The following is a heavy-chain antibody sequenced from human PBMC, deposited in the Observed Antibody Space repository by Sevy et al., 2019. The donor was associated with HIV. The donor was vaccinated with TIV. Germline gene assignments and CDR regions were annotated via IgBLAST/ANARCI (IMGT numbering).Heavy chain of an antibody. V-gene: IGHV3-7*01. Sequence: GGSLRLSCGASGFSLSRYWMLWVRQSPGKGLEWVANINEDGSEKYYLESVKGRFTISRDNAQNSVHLQMNNLRVDDTAVYYCVRAIGTADSFWGQGTLLTVSS. J-gene: IGHJ4*02. CDR1: GFSLSRYW. D-gene: IGHD2-2*01. CDR2: INEDGSEK. CDR3: VRAIGTADSF.